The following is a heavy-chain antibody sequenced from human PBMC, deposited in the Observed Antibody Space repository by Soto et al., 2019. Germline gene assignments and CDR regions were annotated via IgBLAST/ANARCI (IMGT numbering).Heavy chain of an antibody. V-gene: IGHV1-69*13. D-gene: IGHD6-13*01. Sequence: SVKVACKASGGTFSSYAISWVRQAPGQGLEWMGGIIPIFGTANYAQKFQGRVTITADESTSTAYMELSSLRSEDTAVYYCASGYSSSWYGADYYYGVGVWGQGTTVTVSS. CDR2: IIPIFGTA. CDR3: ASGYSSSWYGADYYYGVGV. J-gene: IGHJ6*02. CDR1: GGTFSSYA.